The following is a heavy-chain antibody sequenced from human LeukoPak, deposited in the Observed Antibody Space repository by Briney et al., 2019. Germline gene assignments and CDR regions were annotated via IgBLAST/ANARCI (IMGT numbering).Heavy chain of an antibody. CDR3: ARESTNCGGDCSGY. V-gene: IGHV1-2*02. J-gene: IGHJ4*02. D-gene: IGHD2-21*02. CDR2: INPNSGGT. CDR1: GYTFTGYY. Sequence: ASVKVSCKASGYTFTGYYMHWVRQAPGQGLEWMGWINPNSGGTNYAQKFQGRVTMTRDTSISTAYMELSRLRSDDTAVYYCARESTNCGGDCSGYWGQGTLVTVSS.